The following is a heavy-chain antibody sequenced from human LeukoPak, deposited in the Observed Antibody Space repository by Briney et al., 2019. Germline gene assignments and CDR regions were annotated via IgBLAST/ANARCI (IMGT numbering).Heavy chain of an antibody. Sequence: SETLSLTCIVSGGSISSSSYSWGWIRQPPEKGLEWIGSIYYSETTYHNPSLKSRVTISVDTSKNQFSLKLSSVTAADTAVYYCARHRVNTGYSALNYWGQGTLVTVSS. D-gene: IGHD2-15*01. V-gene: IGHV4-39*01. CDR1: GGSISSSSYS. CDR2: IYYSETT. CDR3: ARHRVNTGYSALNY. J-gene: IGHJ4*02.